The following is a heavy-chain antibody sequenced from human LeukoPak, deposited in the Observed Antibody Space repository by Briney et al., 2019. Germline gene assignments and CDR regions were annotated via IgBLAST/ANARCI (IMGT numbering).Heavy chain of an antibody. CDR1: GGSISSGGYY. CDR2: IYYSGST. D-gene: IGHD3-10*01. V-gene: IGHV4-31*03. J-gene: IGHJ4*02. CDR3: ARDFPTNYYGSGSYGI. Sequence: PSQTLSHTCTVSGGSISSGGYYWSWIRQHPGKGLEWIGYIYYSGSTYYNPSLKSRVTISVDTSKNQFSLKLSSVTAADTAVYYCARDFPTNYYGSGSYGIWGQGTLVTVSS.